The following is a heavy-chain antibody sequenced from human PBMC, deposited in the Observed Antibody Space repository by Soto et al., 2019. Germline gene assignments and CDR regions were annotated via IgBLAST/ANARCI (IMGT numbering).Heavy chain of an antibody. Sequence: EVQLVESGGGLVQPGGSLRLSCAASGFAFSSYWMNWVRQVPGKGLVWVSSIKTDGSITTYADSVKGRFTNSRDNAKNTLYLQMNSLTVEDTALYYCARDLLGFRAFDIWGQGTMVTVSS. CDR3: ARDLLGFRAFDI. J-gene: IGHJ3*02. CDR1: GFAFSSYW. CDR2: IKTDGSIT. D-gene: IGHD3-10*01. V-gene: IGHV3-74*01.